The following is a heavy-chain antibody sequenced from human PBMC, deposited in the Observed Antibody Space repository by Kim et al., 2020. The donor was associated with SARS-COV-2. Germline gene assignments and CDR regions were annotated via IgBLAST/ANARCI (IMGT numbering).Heavy chain of an antibody. CDR2: SSYI. J-gene: IGHJ4*02. CDR3: ARDRECDY. V-gene: IGHV3-21*01. Sequence: SSYIYYADSVKGRFTISRDNAKNSLYLQMNSLRAEDTAVYYCARDRECDYWGQGTLVTVSS.